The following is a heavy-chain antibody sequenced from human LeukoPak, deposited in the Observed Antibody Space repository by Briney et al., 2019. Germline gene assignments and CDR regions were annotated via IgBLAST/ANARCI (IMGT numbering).Heavy chain of an antibody. CDR1: GFTFGNTW. CDR2: ISPDGSDK. V-gene: IGHV3-7*01. J-gene: IGHJ5*02. Sequence: GGSLRPSCAASGFTFGNTWMGWVRQAPGKGLEWVANISPDGSDKYYVDSVRGRFTISRDDAQNSVNLQMNSLRAEDSAVYYCGKWGVNAGLDRWGQGTLVSVAS. CDR3: GKWGVNAGLDR. D-gene: IGHD3-10*01.